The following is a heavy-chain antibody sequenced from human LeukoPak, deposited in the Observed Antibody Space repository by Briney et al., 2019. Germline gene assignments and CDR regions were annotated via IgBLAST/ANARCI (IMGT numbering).Heavy chain of an antibody. CDR1: GFTVSSDY. D-gene: IGHD3-10*02. CDR3: AKRGENRNYYYGMDV. CDR2: IYSGGST. Sequence: GGSLRLSCAASGFTVSSDYMSWVRQTPGQGLEWVSVIYSGGSTYYADSVKGRFTIPRDDSKNTLYLQMNSLRAEDTAVYYCAKRGENRNYYYGMDVWGQGTTVTVSS. V-gene: IGHV3-66*01. J-gene: IGHJ6*02.